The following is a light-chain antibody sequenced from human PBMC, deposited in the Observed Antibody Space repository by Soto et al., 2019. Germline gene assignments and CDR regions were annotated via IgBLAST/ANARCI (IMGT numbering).Light chain of an antibody. CDR3: QQRSHWPT. Sequence: EIVMTQSPSTLSVSPGERVTLSCRASQSVNNKVAWYQQKPGQARRLLIYDASNRATGIPARFSASGSGTDFTLTISSLEPEDFAVYYCQQRSHWPTFGQGTKVDI. CDR1: QSVNNK. CDR2: DAS. V-gene: IGKV3-11*01. J-gene: IGKJ1*01.